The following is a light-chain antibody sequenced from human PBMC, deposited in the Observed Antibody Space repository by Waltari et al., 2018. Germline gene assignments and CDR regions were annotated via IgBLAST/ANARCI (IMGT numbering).Light chain of an antibody. CDR1: GSDVGGYDY. V-gene: IGLV2-14*01. J-gene: IGLJ2*01. CDR2: DVY. CDR3: SSYTSSGVV. Sequence: QSALTQPASVSGSPGQAIIISCTGTGSDVGGYDYVSWYQQYPGKATRLIIYDVYNRPSVVSNRFSVSKSDNSASLTISGLQAEYESVYYCSSYTSSGVVFGGWTKLTVL.